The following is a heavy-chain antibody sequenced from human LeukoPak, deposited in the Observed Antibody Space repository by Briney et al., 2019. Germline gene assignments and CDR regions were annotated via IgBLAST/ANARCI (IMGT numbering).Heavy chain of an antibody. CDR3: AKDRRYFDWLYAGDYFDY. V-gene: IGHV3-30*18. CDR1: GFTFSSYG. D-gene: IGHD3-9*01. Sequence: GGSLRLSCAASGFTFSSYGMHWVRQAPGKGLEWVAVISYDGSNKYYADSVKGRFTISRGNSKNTLYLQMNSLRAEDTAVYYCAKDRRYFDWLYAGDYFDYWGQGTLVTVSS. J-gene: IGHJ4*02. CDR2: ISYDGSNK.